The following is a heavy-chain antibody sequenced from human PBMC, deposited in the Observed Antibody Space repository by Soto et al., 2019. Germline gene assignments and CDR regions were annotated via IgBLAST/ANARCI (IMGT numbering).Heavy chain of an antibody. V-gene: IGHV1-69*12. CDR3: TRGGTLKAFDP. J-gene: IGHJ5*02. Sequence: QVQLVQSGPEVKEPGSSVKVSCKTSGGTFSSYSLNWVRQAPGQGLEWMGVITPLYGTKNYARRFRGRVTFAADESTTTVFMELTRATSDDKAVYFCTRGGTLKAFDPWCQGTLVTVSS. CDR1: GGTFSSYS. D-gene: IGHD3-16*01. CDR2: ITPLYGTK.